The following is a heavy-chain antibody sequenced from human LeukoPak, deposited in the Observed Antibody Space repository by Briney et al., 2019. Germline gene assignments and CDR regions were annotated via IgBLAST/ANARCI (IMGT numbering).Heavy chain of an antibody. CDR1: GFTFSSYS. Sequence: GGSLRLSCAASGFTFSSYSMNWVRQAPGKGLEWVSYISSSGSTIYYADSVKGRFTISRDNAKNSLYLQMNSLRAEDTAVYYCAGAADYYDSSGLEGFDYWGQGTLVTVSS. J-gene: IGHJ4*02. D-gene: IGHD3-22*01. CDR3: AGAADYYDSSGLEGFDY. V-gene: IGHV3-48*04. CDR2: ISSSGSTI.